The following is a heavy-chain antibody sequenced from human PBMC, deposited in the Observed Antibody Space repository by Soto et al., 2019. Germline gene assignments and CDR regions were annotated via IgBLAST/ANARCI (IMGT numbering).Heavy chain of an antibody. V-gene: IGHV3-23*01. Sequence: GGSLRLSCAASGFTFSSYAMSWVRQAPGKGLEWVSAISGSGGSTYYADSVKGRFTISRDNSKNTLYLQMNSLRAEDTAVYYCAKDRGSIAARGYAFDIWGQGTMVTVSS. CDR1: GFTFSSYA. D-gene: IGHD6-6*01. CDR2: ISGSGGST. CDR3: AKDRGSIAARGYAFDI. J-gene: IGHJ3*02.